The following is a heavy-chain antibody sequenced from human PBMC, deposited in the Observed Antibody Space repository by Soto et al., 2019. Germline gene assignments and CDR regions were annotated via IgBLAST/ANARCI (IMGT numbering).Heavy chain of an antibody. CDR3: ARDGNGVDF. J-gene: IGHJ6*02. CDR1: GFTFGDYC. CDR2: IKQDGTEL. V-gene: IGHV3-7*05. D-gene: IGHD1-26*01. Sequence: GGSLRLSCAASGFTFGDYCMTWVRRAPGKGLEWVANIKQDGTELYYVDSVRGRFTISRDNAKDSLYLQMNSLRAEDTAVYYCARDGNGVDFWGQGTTVTVSS.